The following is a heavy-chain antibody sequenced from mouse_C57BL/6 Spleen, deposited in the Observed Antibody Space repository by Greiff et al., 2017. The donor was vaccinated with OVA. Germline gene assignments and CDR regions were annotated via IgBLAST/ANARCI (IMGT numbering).Heavy chain of an antibody. J-gene: IGHJ3*01. V-gene: IGHV5-16*01. CDR3: ARDDELGRFAY. D-gene: IGHD4-1*01. Sequence: DVKLVESEGGLVQPGSSMKLSCTASGFTFSDYYMAWVRQVPEKGLEWVANLNYDGSSTYYLDSLKSRFIISRDNAKNILYLQMSSLKSEDTATDYWARDDELGRFAYWGQGTLVTVSA. CDR2: LNYDGSST. CDR1: GFTFSDYY.